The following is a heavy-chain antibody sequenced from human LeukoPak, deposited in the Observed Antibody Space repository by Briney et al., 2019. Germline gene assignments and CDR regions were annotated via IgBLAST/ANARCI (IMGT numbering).Heavy chain of an antibody. CDR2: INPSGGSI. J-gene: IGHJ5*02. D-gene: IGHD3-22*01. V-gene: IGHV1-46*01. Sequence: ASVKVSCKASGDTFSSYYMHWVRQAPGQGLEWMGIINPSGGSITYAQMFQGRVTITADESTSTAYLELSSLRSEDTAVYYCATSLPYGYYDSGGSNWFDPWGQGTLVTVSS. CDR1: GDTFSSYY. CDR3: ATSLPYGYYDSGGSNWFDP.